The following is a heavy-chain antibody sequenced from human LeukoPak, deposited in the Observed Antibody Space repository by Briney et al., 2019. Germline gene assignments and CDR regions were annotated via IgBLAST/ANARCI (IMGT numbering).Heavy chain of an antibody. D-gene: IGHD3-3*01. Sequence: ASVKVSCKASGYTFTSYGISWVRQAPGQGLEWMGWISAYNGNTNYAQKLQGRVTMTTDTSTSTAYMELRSLRSDDTAVYYCARDWYDFRSGYTLFDYWGQGTLVTVSS. V-gene: IGHV1-18*01. CDR1: GYTFTSYG. CDR3: ARDWYDFRSGYTLFDY. CDR2: ISAYNGNT. J-gene: IGHJ4*02.